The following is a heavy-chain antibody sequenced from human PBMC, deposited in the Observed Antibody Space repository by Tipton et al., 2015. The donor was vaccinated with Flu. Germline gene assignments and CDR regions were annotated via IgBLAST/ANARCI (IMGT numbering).Heavy chain of an antibody. Sequence: TLSLTCAVSGGSIRSSTDYWGWIRQPPGKGLEWIGYIYNSAYTKYNPSLESRVTISADTPKKQFSLQLRSVTAADTAVYYCARDPSLGMPDYFDYWGQGTLVTASS. CDR2: IYNSAYT. J-gene: IGHJ4*02. D-gene: IGHD2-2*01. CDR1: GGSIRSSTDY. V-gene: IGHV4-61*05. CDR3: ARDPSLGMPDYFDY.